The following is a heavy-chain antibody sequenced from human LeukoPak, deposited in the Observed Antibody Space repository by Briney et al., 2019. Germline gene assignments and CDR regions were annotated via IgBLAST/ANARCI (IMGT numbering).Heavy chain of an antibody. CDR3: AKAGGASIAVAAHFDY. J-gene: IGHJ4*02. Sequence: GGSLRLSCVGSGFTFRSHAMSWVRQAPEKGLDFVSGIYENGGTTYYADSVKGRFTISRDNSKNTLNLQMNSLRAEDTAVYYCAKAGGASIAVAAHFDYWGQGTLVTVSS. V-gene: IGHV3-23*01. D-gene: IGHD6-19*01. CDR2: IYENGGTT. CDR1: GFTFRSHA.